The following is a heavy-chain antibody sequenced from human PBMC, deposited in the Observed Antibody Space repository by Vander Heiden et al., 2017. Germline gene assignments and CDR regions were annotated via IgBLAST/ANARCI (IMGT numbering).Heavy chain of an antibody. J-gene: IGHJ4*02. CDR3: DAADY. Sequence: EVQLVEYGGGLVKPGGSLRLSCAASGLTCSKYTRSWARQAPGKGLEWVSTISRDGTAIYYADSVRGRFTISRDNAKNSLYLQMGSLRAEDTAVYYCDAADYWGQGTLVTVSS. CDR1: GLTCSKYT. V-gene: IGHV3-21*01. D-gene: IGHD6-13*01. CDR2: ISRDGTAI.